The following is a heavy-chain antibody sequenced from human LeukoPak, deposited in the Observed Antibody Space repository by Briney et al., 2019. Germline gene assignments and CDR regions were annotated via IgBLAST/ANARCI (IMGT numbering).Heavy chain of an antibody. D-gene: IGHD5-18*01. CDR3: ARHQGNSYGYEYSYGMDV. Sequence: SETLSLTCTVSGGSISSYYWSWIRQPPGKGLEWIGYIYYSGSTNYNPSLKSRVTISVDTSKNQFSLKLSSVTAADTAVYYCARHQGNSYGYEYSYGMDVWGQGTTVTVSS. J-gene: IGHJ6*02. CDR2: IYYSGST. CDR1: GGSISSYY. V-gene: IGHV4-59*08.